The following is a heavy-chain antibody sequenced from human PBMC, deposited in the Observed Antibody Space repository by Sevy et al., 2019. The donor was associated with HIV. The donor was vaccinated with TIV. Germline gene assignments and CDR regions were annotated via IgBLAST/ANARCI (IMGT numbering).Heavy chain of an antibody. J-gene: IGHJ3*02. CDR1: GFTFSSYA. CDR3: ARDPYYYGSGSYTPDI. Sequence: GGSLRLSCAASGFTFSSYAMHWVRQAPGKGLEWVAVISYDGSNKYYADSVKGRFTISRDNSKNTLYLQMNSLRAEDTAVYYYARDPYYYGSGSYTPDIWGQGTMVTVSS. D-gene: IGHD3-10*01. V-gene: IGHV3-30-3*01. CDR2: ISYDGSNK.